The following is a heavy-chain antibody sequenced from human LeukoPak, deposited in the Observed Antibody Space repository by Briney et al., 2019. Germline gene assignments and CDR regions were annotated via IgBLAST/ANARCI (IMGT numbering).Heavy chain of an antibody. CDR1: GGSICSYY. CDR3: ASSVDTAMVGGY. V-gene: IGHV4-4*07. CDR2: IYTSGST. Sequence: PSETLSLTCTVSGGSICSYYWNWIRQPAGKGLEWIGHIYTSGSTNYNPALKSRVSMSVDTSKNQFSLKLSSVTAADTAVYYCASSVDTAMVGGYWGQGTLVTVSS. J-gene: IGHJ4*02. D-gene: IGHD5-18*01.